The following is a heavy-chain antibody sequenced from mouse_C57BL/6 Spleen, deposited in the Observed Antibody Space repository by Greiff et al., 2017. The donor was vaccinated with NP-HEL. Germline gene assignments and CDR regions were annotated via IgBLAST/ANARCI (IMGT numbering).Heavy chain of an antibody. Sequence: VQLQESGAELVRPGASVTLSCKASGYTFTDYEMHWVKQTPVHGLEWIGAIDPETGGTAYNQKFKGKAILTAEKSSSTAYMELRSLTSEDSAVYYCTRYRYEYAMDYWGQGTSVTVSS. CDR3: TRYRYEYAMDY. V-gene: IGHV1-15*01. J-gene: IGHJ4*01. CDR1: GYTFTDYE. D-gene: IGHD1-1*01. CDR2: IDPETGGT.